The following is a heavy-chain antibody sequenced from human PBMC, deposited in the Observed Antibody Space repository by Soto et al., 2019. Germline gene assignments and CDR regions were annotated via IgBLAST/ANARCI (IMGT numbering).Heavy chain of an antibody. CDR2: IWYDGSNK. J-gene: IGHJ3*02. V-gene: IGHV3-33*01. D-gene: IGHD3-22*01. Sequence: VQLVESGGGVVQPGRSLRLSCAASGFTFSSYGMHWVRQAPGKGLEWVAVIWYDGSNKYYADSVKGRFTISRDNSKNTLYLQMNSLRAEDTAVYYCARDYYDSSGYSYDAFDIWGQGTMVTVSS. CDR3: ARDYYDSSGYSYDAFDI. CDR1: GFTFSSYG.